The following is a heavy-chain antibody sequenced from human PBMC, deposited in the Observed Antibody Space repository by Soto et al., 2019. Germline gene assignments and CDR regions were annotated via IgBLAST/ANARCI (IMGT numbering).Heavy chain of an antibody. CDR1: GFSFEDYA. J-gene: IGHJ6*02. CDR2: IAWNSDII. V-gene: IGHV3-9*01. D-gene: IGHD3-10*01. CDR3: AKDHYGSAIYGMDV. Sequence: EVQLVESGGGLVQPGRSLRLSCAASGFSFEDYAMNWVRQAPGRGLGWASGIAWNSDIIGYAASVKGRFTISRDNGKNSLYLQMNSLRPEDTALYYCAKDHYGSAIYGMDVWGQGTTVTVSS.